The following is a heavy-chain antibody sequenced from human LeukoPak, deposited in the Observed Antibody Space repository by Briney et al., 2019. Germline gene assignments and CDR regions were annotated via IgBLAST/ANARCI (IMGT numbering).Heavy chain of an antibody. Sequence: SVKVSCKASGGTFSSYAISWVRQAPGQGLEWMGGIIPIFGTANYAQKFQGRVTITADESTSTAYMELSSLRSEDTAVYYCARDGRDTAMRDYWGQGTLVTVSS. V-gene: IGHV1-69*01. D-gene: IGHD5-18*01. J-gene: IGHJ4*02. CDR3: ARDGRDTAMRDY. CDR2: IIPIFGTA. CDR1: GGTFSSYA.